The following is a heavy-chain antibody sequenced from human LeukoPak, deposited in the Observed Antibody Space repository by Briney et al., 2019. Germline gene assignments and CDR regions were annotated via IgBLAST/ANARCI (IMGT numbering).Heavy chain of an antibody. J-gene: IGHJ4*02. Sequence: GASVKVSCKASGYTFSNYGISWVRQAPELGLEWMGWTSYNGNTNYAQKFQDRVTMTTDTSTTTAYMELRSLESDDTAVYYCARHSGSGWQALGYWGQGTLVTVSS. CDR3: ARHSGSGWQALGY. D-gene: IGHD6-19*01. CDR1: GYTFSNYG. CDR2: TSYNGNT. V-gene: IGHV1-18*04.